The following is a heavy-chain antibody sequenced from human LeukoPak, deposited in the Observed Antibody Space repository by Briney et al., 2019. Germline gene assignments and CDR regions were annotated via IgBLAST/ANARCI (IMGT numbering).Heavy chain of an antibody. CDR2: ISYDGTNK. J-gene: IGHJ4*02. Sequence: PGGSLRLSCAASGFTFSSYGMHWVRQAPGKGLEWVAVISYDGTNKYYADSVNGRFTISRGNSENTLFLQMNSLRAEDTAVYYCAKDAVEMATKTGFYFDYWGQGTLVTVSS. V-gene: IGHV3-30*18. CDR1: GFTFSSYG. CDR3: AKDAVEMATKTGFYFDY. D-gene: IGHD5-24*01.